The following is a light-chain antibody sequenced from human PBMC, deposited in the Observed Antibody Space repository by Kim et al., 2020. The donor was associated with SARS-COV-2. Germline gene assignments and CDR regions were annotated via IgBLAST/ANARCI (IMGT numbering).Light chain of an antibody. Sequence: GQALTVSCTGTSSDVGSYNYVSWYQQHPGKAPKLMIYDVTKRLSGISIRFSGSKSGNTASLTISGLRAEDEADYYCASYTSSSTWVFGGGTQLTVL. V-gene: IGLV2-14*03. CDR3: ASYTSSSTWV. CDR2: DVT. J-gene: IGLJ3*02. CDR1: SSDVGSYNY.